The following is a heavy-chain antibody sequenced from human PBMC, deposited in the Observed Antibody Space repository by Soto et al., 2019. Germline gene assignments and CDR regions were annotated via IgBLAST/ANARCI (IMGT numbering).Heavy chain of an antibody. J-gene: IGHJ3*02. CDR1: GGTFRTYT. CDR2: ILPMVDIT. D-gene: IGHD2-2*01. V-gene: IGHV1-69*02. CDR3: TLGSWSAETFDI. Sequence: AVKVSCKASGGTFRTYTVIWVRQAPGQGLEWMGRILPMVDITNSAQSFQGRLTMTADKSTSTVYLELSSLRFEDTALYYCTLGSWSAETFDIWG.